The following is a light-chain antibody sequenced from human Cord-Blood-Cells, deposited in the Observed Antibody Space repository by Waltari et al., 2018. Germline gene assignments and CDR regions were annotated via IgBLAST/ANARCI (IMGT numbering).Light chain of an antibody. CDR2: GKN. J-gene: IGLJ2*01. V-gene: IGLV3-19*01. Sequence: SSELTQAPAVSVALGQTARITRQGDSLRSYYATCYQQKPGQATVLVSYGKNNRPSGIPPRFSGSSSGNTASLTITGAQAEDEADYYCNSRDSSGNHVVFGGGTKLTVL. CDR1: SLRSYY. CDR3: NSRDSSGNHVV.